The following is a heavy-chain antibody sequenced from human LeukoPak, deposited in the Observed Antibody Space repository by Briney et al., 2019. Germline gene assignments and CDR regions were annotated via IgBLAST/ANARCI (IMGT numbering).Heavy chain of an antibody. Sequence: PGGSLRLSCAASGIIFSAYWMHWVRQAPGKGLVWVSHINSDGSTTGYADSVKGRFTISRDNSKNTLYLQMNSLRAEDTAVYYCAKDLVSRDYDIYDYWGQGTLVTVSS. CDR2: INSDGSTT. CDR1: GIIFSAYW. V-gene: IGHV3-74*01. J-gene: IGHJ4*02. D-gene: IGHD3-9*01. CDR3: AKDLVSRDYDIYDY.